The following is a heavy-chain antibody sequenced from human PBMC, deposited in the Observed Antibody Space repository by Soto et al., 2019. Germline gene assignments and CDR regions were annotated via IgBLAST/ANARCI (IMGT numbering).Heavy chain of an antibody. CDR1: GFTFSTYS. CDR3: LERGYCSGSTCSFDD. V-gene: IGHV3-48*01. J-gene: IGHJ4*02. D-gene: IGHD2-15*01. Sequence: PGGSLRLSCAASGFTFSTYSMNWVRQAPGKGLEWVSYINDGRGSTTYYADSVKGRFTISRDNSKNTVSLQMNSLRAEDTAVYYCLERGYCSGSTCSFDDWGQGTLVTVSS. CDR2: INDGRGSTT.